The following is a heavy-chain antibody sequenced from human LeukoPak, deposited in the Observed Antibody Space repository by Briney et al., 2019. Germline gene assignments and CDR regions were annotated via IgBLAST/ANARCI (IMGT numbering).Heavy chain of an antibody. J-gene: IGHJ4*02. CDR2: INQDGSQK. D-gene: IGHD1-26*01. CDR1: GFTFSTYW. V-gene: IGHV3-7*03. CDR3: ARTRGREVGATTRGDYFNY. Sequence: GGSLRLSCGASGFTFSTYWMSWVRQAPGKGLEWVASINQDGSQKYYVDSVKGRFTISRDNAKNSLYLQMNSLRAEDTAVYYCARTRGREVGATTRGDYFNYWGQGTLVTVSS.